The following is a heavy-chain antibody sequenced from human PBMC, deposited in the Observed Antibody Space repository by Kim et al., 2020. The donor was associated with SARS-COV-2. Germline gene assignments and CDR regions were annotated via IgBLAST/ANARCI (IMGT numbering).Heavy chain of an antibody. V-gene: IGHV3-30-3*01. CDR2: ISYSGTNT. D-gene: IGHD1-7*01. CDR3: ARWNCPGDTYYYMDD. CDR1: GFPFSSYA. J-gene: IGHJ6*03. Sequence: GGSLRLSCVASGFPFSSYAMRWVRRVPGRGLEWMAVISYSGTNTHYADSVKGRFTISRDNSKNTLYLQMNSLRAEDTAVYYCARWNCPGDTYYYMDDWG.